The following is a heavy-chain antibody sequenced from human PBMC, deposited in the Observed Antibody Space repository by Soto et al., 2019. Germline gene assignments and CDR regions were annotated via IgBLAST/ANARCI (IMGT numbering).Heavy chain of an antibody. CDR2: IYHSGST. V-gene: IGHV4-4*02. CDR1: GGSISSSNW. D-gene: IGHD5-12*01. Sequence: QVQLQESGPGLVKPSGTLSLTCAVSGGSISSSNWWSWVRQPPGKGLEWIGEIYHSGSTNYNPSLKNRVTISVDKSKNQCSLKLSSVTAADTAVYYGARDFGYRGYGDYWGQGTLVTVSS. J-gene: IGHJ4*02. CDR3: ARDFGYRGYGDY.